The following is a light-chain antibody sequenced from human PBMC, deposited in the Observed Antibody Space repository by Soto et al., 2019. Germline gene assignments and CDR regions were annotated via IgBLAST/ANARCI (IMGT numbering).Light chain of an antibody. CDR1: SSDVGGYNS. Sequence: QSALTQPPSASGSPGQSVSISSTGTSSDVGGYNSVSWYQHLPGKAPKLMIYEVSKRPSGVPDRFSGSKSANTASLTVSRLQAEDEADYYCSSYAGSDNYVFGTGTKVTVL. J-gene: IGLJ1*01. CDR2: EVS. CDR3: SSYAGSDNYV. V-gene: IGLV2-8*01.